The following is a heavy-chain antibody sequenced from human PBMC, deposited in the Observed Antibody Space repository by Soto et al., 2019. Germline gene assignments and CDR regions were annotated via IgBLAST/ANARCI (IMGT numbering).Heavy chain of an antibody. CDR2: INNDGGGT. J-gene: IGHJ3*02. Sequence: EVQLVESGGGLVQPGGSLRLSCAASGFTFSSYWMYWVRQAPGKGLEYVSRINNDGGGTTYADSVKGRVTVSRDNAKNIHYLQMNSLRDEDTVLYYCARGGDNHAFDIWGQGTMVTVSA. V-gene: IGHV3-74*01. D-gene: IGHD1-1*01. CDR3: ARGGDNHAFDI. CDR1: GFTFSSYW.